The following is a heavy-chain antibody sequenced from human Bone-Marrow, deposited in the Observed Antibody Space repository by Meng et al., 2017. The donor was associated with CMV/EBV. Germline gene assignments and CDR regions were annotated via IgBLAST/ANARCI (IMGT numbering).Heavy chain of an antibody. V-gene: IGHV1-2*02. CDR1: GYTFTGYY. CDR2: INPNSGGT. D-gene: IGHD3-10*01. CDR3: ARKTMVRGSPFDY. Sequence: ASVKVSCKASGYTFTGYYMHWVRQAPGQGLEWMGWINPNSGGTNYAQKFQGRVTMTRDTSTSTAYMELRSLRSDDTAVYYCARKTMVRGSPFDYWGQGTLVTVSS. J-gene: IGHJ4*02.